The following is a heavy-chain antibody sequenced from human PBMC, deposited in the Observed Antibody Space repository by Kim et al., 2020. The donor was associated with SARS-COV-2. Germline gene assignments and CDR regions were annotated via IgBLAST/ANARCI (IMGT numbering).Heavy chain of an antibody. J-gene: IGHJ4*02. D-gene: IGHD5-18*01. V-gene: IGHV4-39*01. CDR3: ASNVDTAMVLGY. CDR2: IYYSGST. Sequence: SETLSLTCTVSGGSISSSSYYWGWIRQPPGKGLEWIGSIYYSGSTYYNPSLKSRVTISVDTSKNQFSLKLSSVTAADTAVYYCASNVDTAMVLGYWGQGTLVTVSS. CDR1: GGSISSSSYY.